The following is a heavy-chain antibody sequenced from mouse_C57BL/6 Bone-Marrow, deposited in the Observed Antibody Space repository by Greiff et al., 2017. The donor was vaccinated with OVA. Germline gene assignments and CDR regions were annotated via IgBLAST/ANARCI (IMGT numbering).Heavy chain of an antibody. Sequence: QVQLQQPGAELVKPGASVKLSCKASGNTFTSYWMHWVKQRPGQGLEWIGMIHPNSGSTNYNEKFKSKATLTVDKSSSTAYMQLSSLTSEDSAVYYCARPYDYDRDYYAMDYWGQGTSVTVSS. D-gene: IGHD2-4*01. CDR2: IHPNSGST. J-gene: IGHJ4*01. CDR3: ARPYDYDRDYYAMDY. CDR1: GNTFTSYW. V-gene: IGHV1-64*01.